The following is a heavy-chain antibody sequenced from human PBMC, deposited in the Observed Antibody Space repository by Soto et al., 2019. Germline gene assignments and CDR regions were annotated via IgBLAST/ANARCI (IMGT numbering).Heavy chain of an antibody. J-gene: IGHJ4*02. D-gene: IGHD3-22*01. CDR2: IWYDGSNK. CDR1: GFTFSSYG. Sequence: GGSLRLSCAASGFTFSSYGMHWVRQAPGKGLEWVAVIWYDGSNKYYADSVKGRFTISRDNSKNTLYLQMNSLRAEDTAVYYCAREGYYYDSSGYYPFDYWGQGTLVTVSS. V-gene: IGHV3-33*01. CDR3: AREGYYYDSSGYYPFDY.